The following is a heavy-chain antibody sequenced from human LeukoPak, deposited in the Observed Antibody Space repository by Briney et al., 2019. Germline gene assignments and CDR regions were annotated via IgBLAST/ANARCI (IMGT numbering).Heavy chain of an antibody. Sequence: GGSLRLSCAASGFTFSSYAMSWVRWAPGKGLEWVSLIYGDGSTSYADSVKGRFAISRDNSKKTLSLQMNSLRAEDTAMYYCARGGSGYYWAFDCWGQGTLVTVSS. CDR1: GFTFSSYA. D-gene: IGHD3-22*01. CDR2: IYGDGST. CDR3: ARGGSGYYWAFDC. J-gene: IGHJ4*02. V-gene: IGHV3-53*01.